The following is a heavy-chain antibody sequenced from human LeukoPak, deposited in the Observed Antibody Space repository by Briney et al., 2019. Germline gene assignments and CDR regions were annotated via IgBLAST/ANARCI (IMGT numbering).Heavy chain of an antibody. CDR3: ARASITMVRGVRSYYYYGMDV. Sequence: GASVKVSCKASGYTFTSYDINWVRQATGQGLEWMGWMNPNSGNTGYAQKFQGRVTMTRNTSISTAYMELSSLRSEDTAVYYCARASITMVRGVRSYYYYGMDVWGQGTTVTVSS. CDR2: MNPNSGNT. V-gene: IGHV1-8*01. D-gene: IGHD3-10*01. J-gene: IGHJ6*02. CDR1: GYTFTSYD.